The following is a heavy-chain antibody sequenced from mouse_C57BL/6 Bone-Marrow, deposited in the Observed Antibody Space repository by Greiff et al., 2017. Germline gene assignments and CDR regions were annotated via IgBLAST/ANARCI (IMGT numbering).Heavy chain of an antibody. CDR1: GFSFNTYA. CDR3: VRQGGSSYAMDY. Sequence: EVKLLESGGGLVQPKGSLKLSCAASGFSFNTYAMNWVRQAPGKGLEWVARIRSKSNNYATYYADSVKDRFTISRDDSESMLYLQMNNLKTEDTAMYYCVRQGGSSYAMDYWGQGTSVTVSS. J-gene: IGHJ4*01. V-gene: IGHV10-1*01. D-gene: IGHD1-1*01. CDR2: IRSKSNNYAT.